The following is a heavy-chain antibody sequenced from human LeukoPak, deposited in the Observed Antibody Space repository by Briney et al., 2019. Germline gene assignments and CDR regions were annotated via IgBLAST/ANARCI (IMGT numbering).Heavy chain of an antibody. CDR1: GGSISSYY. D-gene: IGHD6-6*01. J-gene: IGHJ6*02. V-gene: IGHV4-59*08. CDR2: IHQSEST. Sequence: SETLSLTCTVSGGSISSYYWTWMRQPPGKGPEYIGFIHQSESTNYNPSLRSRVTISMDTSKNQFSLKLRSVTAADTAIYYCACSALASCGVDVWGQGTTVTVSS. CDR3: ACSALASCGVDV.